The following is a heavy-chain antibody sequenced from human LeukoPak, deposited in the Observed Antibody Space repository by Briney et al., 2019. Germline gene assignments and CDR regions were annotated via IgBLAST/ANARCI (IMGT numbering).Heavy chain of an antibody. CDR3: ARVADSSGYSYFYYGVDV. D-gene: IGHD3-22*01. V-gene: IGHV3-7*05. CDR2: INQDGSKK. J-gene: IGHJ6*02. Sequence: GGSLRLSCAPSGFTFSTYWMTWVRQAPGKGLEWVANINQDGSKKYCVDSVKGRFTISRDSAKNSLYLQMNSLRAEDTAVYYCARVADSSGYSYFYYGVDVWGQGTTVTVSS. CDR1: GFTFSTYW.